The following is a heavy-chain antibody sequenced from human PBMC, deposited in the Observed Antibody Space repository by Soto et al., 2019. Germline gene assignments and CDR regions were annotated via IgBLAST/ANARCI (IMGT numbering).Heavy chain of an antibody. V-gene: IGHV1-69*06. CDR2: IIPIFGTA. J-gene: IGHJ5*02. CDR3: ARGIAAAGTEVDP. D-gene: IGHD6-13*01. Sequence: SVKVSCKASGGTFSSYAISWVRQAPGQGLEWMGGIIPIFGTANYAQKFQGRVTITADKSTSTAYMELSSLRSGDTAVYYCARGIAAAGTEVDPWGQGTLVTVSS. CDR1: GGTFSSYA.